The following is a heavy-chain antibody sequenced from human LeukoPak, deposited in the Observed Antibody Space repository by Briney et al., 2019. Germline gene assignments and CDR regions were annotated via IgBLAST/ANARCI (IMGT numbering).Heavy chain of an antibody. CDR2: IYSGGST. Sequence: GGSLRLSCAASGFTVSSNYMSWVRQAPGKGLEWVSVIYSGGSTYYADSAKGRFTISRDNSKNTLYLQMNSLRAEDTAVYYCARYCSSTRGDYYYMDVWGKGTTVTVSS. V-gene: IGHV3-66*02. J-gene: IGHJ6*03. CDR3: ARYCSSTRGDYYYMDV. CDR1: GFTVSSNY. D-gene: IGHD2-2*01.